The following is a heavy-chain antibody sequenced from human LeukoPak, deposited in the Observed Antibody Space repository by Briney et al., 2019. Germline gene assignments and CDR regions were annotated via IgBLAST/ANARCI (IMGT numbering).Heavy chain of an antibody. CDR1: GGTFSSYA. V-gene: IGHV1-69*13. J-gene: IGHJ4*02. Sequence: SVKVSCKASGGTFSSYAISWVRQAPGQGLEWMGGIIPIFGTANYAQKSQGRVTITADESTSTAYMELSSLRSEDTAVYYCARGSPRWELPTHFDYWGQGTLVTVSS. CDR2: IIPIFGTA. D-gene: IGHD1-26*01. CDR3: ARGSPRWELPTHFDY.